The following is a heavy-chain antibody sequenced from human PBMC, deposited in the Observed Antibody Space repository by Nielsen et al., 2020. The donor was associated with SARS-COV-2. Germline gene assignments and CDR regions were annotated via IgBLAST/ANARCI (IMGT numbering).Heavy chain of an antibody. Sequence: GGSLRLSCAASGFTFSSYAMHWVRQAPGKGLEWVAVISYDGSNKYYADSVKGRFTISRDNSKNTLYLQMNSLRAEDTAVYYCTTDFSMVATFYYYGMDVWGQGTTVTVSS. CDR2: ISYDGSNK. V-gene: IGHV3-30*04. J-gene: IGHJ6*02. CDR3: TTDFSMVATFYYYGMDV. CDR1: GFTFSSYA. D-gene: IGHD5-12*01.